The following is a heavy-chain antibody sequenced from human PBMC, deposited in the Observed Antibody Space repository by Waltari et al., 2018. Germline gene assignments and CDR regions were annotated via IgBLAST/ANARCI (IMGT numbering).Heavy chain of an antibody. J-gene: IGHJ6*03. CDR3: ARVFRDGYSSYYMDV. Sequence: QLQLQESGPGLVKPSETLSLTCTVSGGSISSSSYYWGWIRQPPGKGLEWIGSIYYGGSTYYNPSLKSRVTISVDTSKNQFSLKLSSVTAADTAVYYCARVFRDGYSSYYMDVWGKGTTVTISS. CDR2: IYYGGST. V-gene: IGHV4-39*07. D-gene: IGHD2-15*01. CDR1: GGSISSSSYY.